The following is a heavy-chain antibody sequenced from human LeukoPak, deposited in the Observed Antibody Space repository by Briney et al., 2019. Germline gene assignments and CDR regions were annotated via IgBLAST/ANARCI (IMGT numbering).Heavy chain of an antibody. J-gene: IGHJ4*02. CDR2: ISYDGSNK. V-gene: IGHV3-30*04. CDR1: GFTFSSYA. CDR3: ARAQEGYYDSSGYPDY. D-gene: IGHD3-22*01. Sequence: PGGSLRISCAASGFTFSSYAMHWVRQAPGKGLEWVAVISYDGSNKYYADSVKGRFTISRDNSKNTLYLQMNSLRAEDTAVYYCARAQEGYYDSSGYPDYWGQGTLVTVSS.